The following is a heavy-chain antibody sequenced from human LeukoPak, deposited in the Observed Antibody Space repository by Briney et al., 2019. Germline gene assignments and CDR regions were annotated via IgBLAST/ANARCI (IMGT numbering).Heavy chain of an antibody. V-gene: IGHV4-59*01. CDR2: FYYSGST. CDR1: GDSINSYH. J-gene: IGHJ2*01. CDR3: AGGWIRSPSHWYFDL. Sequence: PSETLSLTCTISGDSINSYHWSWLRQPPGSKLEWIGYFYYSGSTNYNPSLKSRVSISVDTSKMQVSLSLTSVTAADTAVYYCAGGWIRSPSHWYFDLWGRGTLVTVSS. D-gene: IGHD6-19*01.